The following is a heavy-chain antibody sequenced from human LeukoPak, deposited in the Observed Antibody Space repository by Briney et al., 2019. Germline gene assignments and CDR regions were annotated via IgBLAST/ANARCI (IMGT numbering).Heavy chain of an antibody. J-gene: IGHJ6*03. CDR2: IYTSGTT. Sequence: SETLSLTCTVSGASISSYYWSWIRKPPGKGLEWIGYIYTSGTTNYHPSLMSRVTISEDTSKNQLSLRLSSVTAADTAVYFCARHVNDFWSVKNYFMDVWGKGTAVTVSS. CDR3: ARHVNDFWSVKNYFMDV. V-gene: IGHV4-4*09. D-gene: IGHD3-3*01. CDR1: GASISSYY.